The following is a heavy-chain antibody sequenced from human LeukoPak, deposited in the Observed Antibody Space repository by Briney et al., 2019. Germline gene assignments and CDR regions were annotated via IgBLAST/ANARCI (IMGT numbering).Heavy chain of an antibody. CDR1: GGSISSSSYY. D-gene: IGHD3-10*01. J-gene: IGHJ4*02. V-gene: IGHV4-61*02. Sequence: TSETLSLTCTVSGGSISSSSYYWGWIRQPAGKGLEWIGRIYTSGSTNYNPSLKSRVTISVDTSKNQFSLKLSSVTAADTAVYYCARGLWFGELSAEYWGQGTLVTVSS. CDR3: ARGLWFGELSAEY. CDR2: IYTSGST.